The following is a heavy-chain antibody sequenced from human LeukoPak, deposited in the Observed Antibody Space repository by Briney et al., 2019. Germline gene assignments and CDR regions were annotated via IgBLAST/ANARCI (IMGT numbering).Heavy chain of an antibody. V-gene: IGHV4-34*01. Sequence: SETLSLTCAVYGGSFSGYYWSWIRQPPGEGLEWIGEINHSGSTNYNPSLKSRVTISVDTSKNQFSLKLSSVTAADTAVYYCARVGAARPFGYWGQGTLVTVSS. D-gene: IGHD6-6*01. CDR1: GGSFSGYY. CDR3: ARVGAARPFGY. CDR2: INHSGST. J-gene: IGHJ4*02.